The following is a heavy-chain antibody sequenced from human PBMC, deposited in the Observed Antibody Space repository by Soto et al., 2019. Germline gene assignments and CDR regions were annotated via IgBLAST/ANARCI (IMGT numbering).Heavy chain of an antibody. Sequence: EVQLLESGGGSVQPGGSLRLSCAASGFTLSNYAMSWVRQAPGKGLEWVSAISISGGSTYYADSVKGRFTISRDSSKNTLYLQMNSLRAEDTAVYYCAKDRNDFWSGYYGPLGGGMDVWGQGTTVTVSS. CDR2: ISISGGST. D-gene: IGHD3-3*01. CDR3: AKDRNDFWSGYYGPLGGGMDV. J-gene: IGHJ6*02. CDR1: GFTLSNYA. V-gene: IGHV3-23*01.